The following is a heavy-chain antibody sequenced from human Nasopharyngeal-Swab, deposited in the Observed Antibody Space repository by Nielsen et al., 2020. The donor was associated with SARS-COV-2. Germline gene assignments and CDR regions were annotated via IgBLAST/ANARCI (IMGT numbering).Heavy chain of an antibody. J-gene: IGHJ6*02. CDR2: INPNSDGT. V-gene: IGHV1-2*02. D-gene: IGHD6-19*01. CDR3: ARDPTSVAGTGDYYYGMDV. CDR1: GYTFTFYY. Sequence: ASVKVSCKASGYTFTFYYMHWVRQAPGQGLEWMGWINPNSDGTNYAQKFQGRVTMTRDTSISTAYMELSRLRSDDTAVYYCARDPTSVAGTGDYYYGMDVWGQGTTVTVSS.